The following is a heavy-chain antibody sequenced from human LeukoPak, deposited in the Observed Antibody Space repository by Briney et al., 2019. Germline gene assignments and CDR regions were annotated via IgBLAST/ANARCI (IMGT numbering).Heavy chain of an antibody. V-gene: IGHV4-31*03. J-gene: IGHJ5*02. CDR2: IYYSGST. CDR1: GGSISSGGYY. CDR3: ARVVGRGTVPAATSSEWFDP. Sequence: SETLSLTCTVSGGSISSGGYYWSWIRQHPGKGLEWIGYIYYSGSTYYNPSLKSRVTISVDTSKNQFSLKLSSVTAADTAVYYCARVVGRGTVPAATSSEWFDPWGQGTLVTVSS. D-gene: IGHD2-2*01.